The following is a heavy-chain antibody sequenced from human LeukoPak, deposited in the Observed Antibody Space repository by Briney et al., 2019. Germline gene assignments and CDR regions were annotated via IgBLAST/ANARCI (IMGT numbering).Heavy chain of an antibody. Sequence: ASVKVSCKASGYTFTGYYMHWVRQAPGQGLEWMGWINPNSGGTNYAQKFQGRVAMTRDTSISTAYMELSRLRSDDTAVYYCARGTYYYDSSGYTFFDYWGQGTLVTVSS. CDR2: INPNSGGT. D-gene: IGHD3-22*01. J-gene: IGHJ4*02. V-gene: IGHV1-2*02. CDR3: ARGTYYYDSSGYTFFDY. CDR1: GYTFTGYY.